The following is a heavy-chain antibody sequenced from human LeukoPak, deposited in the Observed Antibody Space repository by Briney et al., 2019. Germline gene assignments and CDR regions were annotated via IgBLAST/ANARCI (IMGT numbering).Heavy chain of an antibody. V-gene: IGHV4-4*07. D-gene: IGHD6-19*01. J-gene: IGHJ3*02. CDR3: ARRPKAVAGTRQRKPRAFDI. Sequence: PETLSLTCTVSGGSISSYYWSWIRQPAGKGLEWIGRIYTSGSTNYNPSLKSRVTMSVDTSKNQFSLKLSSVTAADTAVYYCARRPKAVAGTRQRKPRAFDIWGQGTMVTVSS. CDR2: IYTSGST. CDR1: GGSISSYY.